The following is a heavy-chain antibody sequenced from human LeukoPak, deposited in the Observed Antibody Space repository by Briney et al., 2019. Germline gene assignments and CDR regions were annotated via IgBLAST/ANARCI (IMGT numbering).Heavy chain of an antibody. J-gene: IGHJ6*04. Sequence: GGSLRLSCAASGFTFSSYGMHWVRQAPGKGLEWVAVISYDGSSKYYADSVKGRFTISRDNSKNTLYLQMNSLRAEDTAVYYCAKDWGRIYGMDVWGKGTTVTVSS. V-gene: IGHV3-30*18. D-gene: IGHD3-16*01. CDR1: GFTFSSYG. CDR3: AKDWGRIYGMDV. CDR2: ISYDGSSK.